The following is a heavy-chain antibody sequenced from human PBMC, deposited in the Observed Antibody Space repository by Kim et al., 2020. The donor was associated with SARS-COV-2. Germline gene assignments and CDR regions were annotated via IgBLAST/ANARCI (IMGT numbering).Heavy chain of an antibody. CDR1: GFSFSNAW. CDR3: TTGSSGSPSSYYYGMDV. Sequence: GGSLRLSCVASGFSFSNAWMSWVRQAPGKGLEWVGGIKSNVDGGTAHYSAPVKGRFIISRDDSEDKLYLQMNSLKVEDTAVYYCTTGSSGSPSSYYYGMDVWGQGATVTVS. V-gene: IGHV3-15*05. CDR2: IKSNVDGGTA. D-gene: IGHD3-10*01. J-gene: IGHJ6*02.